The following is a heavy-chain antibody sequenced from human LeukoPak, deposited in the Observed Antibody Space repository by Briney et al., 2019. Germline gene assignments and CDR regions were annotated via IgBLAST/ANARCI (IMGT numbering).Heavy chain of an antibody. CDR2: IYYSGST. V-gene: IGHV4-39*01. J-gene: IGHJ4*02. D-gene: IGHD6-19*01. CDR3: VKSGGYGLIDY. Sequence: SETLSLTCTVSGGSISSSSYYWGWIRQPPGKGLEWIGSIYYSGSTYYNPSLKSRVTISVDTSKNQFSLRLSSVTAADTAMYYCVKSGGYGLIDYWGQGTLVTVSS. CDR1: GGSISSSSYY.